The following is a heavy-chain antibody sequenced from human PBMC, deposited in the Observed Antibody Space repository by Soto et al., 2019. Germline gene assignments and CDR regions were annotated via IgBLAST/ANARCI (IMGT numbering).Heavy chain of an antibody. D-gene: IGHD3-16*01. J-gene: IGHJ2*01. V-gene: IGHV4-4*07. Sequence: QVQLQESGPGLVKPSETLSLTCTVSGDSISNFYWSWSRQPAGQVLEPIGRVSASARTNYSPSLQSRVTMALGMCKNQFCLRLTWVSGADAAVYFCARGMGRDLDLWGRGTVVFVSS. CDR1: GDSISNFY. CDR2: VSASART. CDR3: ARGMGRDLDL.